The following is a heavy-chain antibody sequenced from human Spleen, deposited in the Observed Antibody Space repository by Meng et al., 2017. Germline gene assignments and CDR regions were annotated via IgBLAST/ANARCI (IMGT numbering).Heavy chain of an antibody. D-gene: IGHD4-17*01. Sequence: GGSLRLSCEGSGFTFSGFFMSWVRQAPGKGLEWVASIKPDGTEQFYVDSVKGRFTISRDNAKNSLYLQMNSLRAEDTAVYYCARGQGDYGDYDVDYWGQGTLVTVSS. CDR3: ARGQGDYGDYDVDY. V-gene: IGHV3-7*03. CDR1: GFTFSGFF. CDR2: IKPDGTEQ. J-gene: IGHJ4*02.